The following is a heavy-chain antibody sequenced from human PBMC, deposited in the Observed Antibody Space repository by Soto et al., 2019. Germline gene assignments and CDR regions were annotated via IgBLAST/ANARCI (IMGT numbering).Heavy chain of an antibody. CDR2: ISSSSSTI. CDR1: GFTFSSYS. Sequence: GGSLRLSCAASGFTFSSYSMNWVRQAPGKGLEWVSYISSSSSTIYYADSVKGRFTISRDNAKNSLYLQMNSLRAEDTAVYYCARDSEDYGDKWLDYWGQGTLVTVSS. D-gene: IGHD4-17*01. J-gene: IGHJ4*02. V-gene: IGHV3-48*01. CDR3: ARDSEDYGDKWLDY.